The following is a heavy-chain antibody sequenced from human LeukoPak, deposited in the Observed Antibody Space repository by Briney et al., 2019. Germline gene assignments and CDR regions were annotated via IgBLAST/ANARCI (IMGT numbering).Heavy chain of an antibody. CDR2: ISTYNANT. V-gene: IGHV1-18*01. J-gene: IGHJ3*01. CDR1: GYTFTSYA. CDR3: ARDRNYGGDSGGHDAFDF. Sequence: ASVKVSCKASGYTFTSYAINWVRLAPGQGLEWMGWISTYNANTNYAQKFQGRVTLTRDTSTSTAYMELTSLRSDDSAIYYCARDRNYGGDSGGHDAFDFWGQGTMVTVST. D-gene: IGHD4-23*01.